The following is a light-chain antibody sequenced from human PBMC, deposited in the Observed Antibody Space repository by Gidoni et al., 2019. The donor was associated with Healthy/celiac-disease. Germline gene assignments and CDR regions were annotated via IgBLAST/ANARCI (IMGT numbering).Light chain of an antibody. CDR1: QSVSSN. Sequence: EIGMTQSPATLSLSTGERATLACRASQSVSSNLAWYQQEPGQAPRLLIYGASTSATGIPARFSGSGSGTECTLTISSLQSEAFAVYDCQQYNNWLSITFGQGTRLEIK. V-gene: IGKV3-15*01. CDR2: GAS. CDR3: QQYNNWLSIT. J-gene: IGKJ5*01.